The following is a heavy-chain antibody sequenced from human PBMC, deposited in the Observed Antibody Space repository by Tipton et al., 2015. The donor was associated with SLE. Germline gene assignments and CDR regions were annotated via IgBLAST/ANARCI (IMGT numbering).Heavy chain of an antibody. D-gene: IGHD6-19*01. J-gene: IGHJ3*02. Sequence: SPSFQGHVTISADKSISTAYLQWSSLKASDTAMYYCARGQWLVGGAFDIWGQGTMVTVSS. CDR3: ARGQWLVGGAFDI. V-gene: IGHV5-10-1*01.